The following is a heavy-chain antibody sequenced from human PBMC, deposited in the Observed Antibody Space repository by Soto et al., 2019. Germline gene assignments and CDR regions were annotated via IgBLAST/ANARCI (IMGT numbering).Heavy chain of an antibody. CDR1: GFTFSSYG. CDR3: AKDPHRAYYDFWSGEYGMDV. V-gene: IGHV3-30*18. CDR2: ISYDGSNK. Sequence: GGSLRLSCAASGFTFSSYGMHWVRQAPGKGLEWVAVISYDGSNKYYADSVKGRFTISRDNSKNTLYLQMNSLRAEDTAVYYCAKDPHRAYYDFWSGEYGMDVWGQGTTVTVSS. D-gene: IGHD3-3*01. J-gene: IGHJ6*02.